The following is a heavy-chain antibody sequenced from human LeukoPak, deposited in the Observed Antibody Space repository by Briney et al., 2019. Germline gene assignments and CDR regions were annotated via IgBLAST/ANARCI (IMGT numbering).Heavy chain of an antibody. CDR1: GFTFSSYA. J-gene: IGHJ4*02. D-gene: IGHD6-13*01. V-gene: IGHV3-23*01. CDR3: GRGGSSWLYFFGY. CDR2: ITGSGGNT. Sequence: GGSLRLSCAASGFTFSSYAMSWVRQAPGKGLEWVSSITGSGGNTYFADSVKGRFTISRDNSKNTLYLQMNSLRAEDTALYYCGRGGSSWLYFFGYWGQGTPVTVSS.